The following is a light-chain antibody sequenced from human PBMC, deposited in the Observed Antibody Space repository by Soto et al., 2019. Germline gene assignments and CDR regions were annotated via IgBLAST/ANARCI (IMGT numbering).Light chain of an antibody. V-gene: IGKV3-20*01. CDR2: GAS. Sequence: EFVLTQSPGTLSLSPGERATLSCRASQSVSSNYLAWYQQKPGQAPRLLIYGASNRATGIPDRFSGSGSGTDFTLTISRLEPEDFAVYYCQQYNNWPWTFGQGTKVDIK. CDR1: QSVSSNY. CDR3: QQYNNWPWT. J-gene: IGKJ1*01.